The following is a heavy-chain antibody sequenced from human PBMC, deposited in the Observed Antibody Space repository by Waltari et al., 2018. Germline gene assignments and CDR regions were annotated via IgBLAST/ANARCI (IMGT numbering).Heavy chain of an antibody. CDR2: IKQDGSET. J-gene: IGHJ4*02. CDR3: AMTGRLGTGLPWD. D-gene: IGHD3-9*01. CDR1: GLAFRDHW. Sequence: EVQLVESGGGLVQPGGSLRLSCDASGLAFRDHWVSWVRQAPGKGLEWVAKIKQDGSETFYVESVKGRFTISRDNAKNLLYLQMNSLRVEDTAVYFCAMTGRLGTGLPWDWGQGTLVTVSS. V-gene: IGHV3-7*01.